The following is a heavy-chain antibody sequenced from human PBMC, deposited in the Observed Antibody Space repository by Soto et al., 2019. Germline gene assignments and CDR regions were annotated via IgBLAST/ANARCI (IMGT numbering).Heavy chain of an antibody. CDR2: IDPSDSQT. CDR3: ARQIYDSDSGPNFKYYFDS. D-gene: IGHD3-22*01. V-gene: IGHV5-10-1*01. J-gene: IGHJ4*02. Sequence: XESLKISCKGSGSSFSGYWITWVRQMPGKGLEWMGRIDPSDSQTYYSPSFRGHVTISAAKSITTVFLQWSSLRASDTAMYYCARQIYDSDSGPNFKYYFDSWGQGTLVTV. CDR1: GSSFSGYW.